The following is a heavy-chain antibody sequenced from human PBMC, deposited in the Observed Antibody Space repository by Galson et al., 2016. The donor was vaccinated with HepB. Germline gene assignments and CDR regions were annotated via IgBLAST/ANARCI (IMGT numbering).Heavy chain of an antibody. CDR1: IQPHQSP. CDR2: IKHSGGGT. D-gene: IGHD2-8*02. CDR3: ASDHNWGTEN. J-gene: IGHJ4*02. V-gene: IGHV1-46*01. Sequence: SVEGLLQGIWIQPHQSPHALGATGPGQGLEWMAIIKHSGGGTIYAQKFQDRVTMTRDTSTNTDYMELSSLRSDDTAVYYCASDHNWGTENWGQGTLVTVSS.